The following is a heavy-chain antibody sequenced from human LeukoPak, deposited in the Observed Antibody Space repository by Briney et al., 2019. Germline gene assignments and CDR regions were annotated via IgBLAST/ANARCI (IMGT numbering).Heavy chain of an antibody. CDR3: ARGDPQDYYGSGPFDP. V-gene: IGHV1-69*05. J-gene: IGHJ5*02. D-gene: IGHD3-10*01. CDR1: GGTFSSYA. Sequence: ASVKVSCKASGGTFSSYAISWVRQAPGQGLECMGGIIPIFGTANYAQKFQGRVTITTDESTSTAYMELSSLRSEDTAVYYCARGDPQDYYGSGPFDPWGQGTLVTVSS. CDR2: IIPIFGTA.